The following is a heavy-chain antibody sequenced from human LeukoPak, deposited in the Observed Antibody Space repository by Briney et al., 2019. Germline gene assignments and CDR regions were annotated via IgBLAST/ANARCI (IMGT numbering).Heavy chain of an antibody. CDR1: GYTFTGYY. V-gene: IGHV1-69*05. D-gene: IGHD3-16*01. CDR3: AREPRSRFGGAFDY. Sequence: ASVKVSCKASGYTFTGYYMHWVRQAPGQGLEWMGRIIPIFGTANYAQKFQGRVTITTDESTSTAYMELSSLRSEDTAVYYCAREPRSRFGGAFDYWGQGTLVTVSS. J-gene: IGHJ4*02. CDR2: IIPIFGTA.